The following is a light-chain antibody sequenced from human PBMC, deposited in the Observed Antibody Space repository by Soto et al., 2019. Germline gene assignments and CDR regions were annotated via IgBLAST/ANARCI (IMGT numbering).Light chain of an antibody. Sequence: EVVLTQSPGTLSLSPGGRATLSCRASQSVSRRLAWYQHRPGQSPRLLISGASMRASGVPVRFSGSKSGTDFTLTIRRLEPEDAGVYYCQQYGSSPITFGQGTRLEIK. V-gene: IGKV3-20*01. CDR3: QQYGSSPIT. CDR1: QSVSRR. CDR2: GAS. J-gene: IGKJ5*01.